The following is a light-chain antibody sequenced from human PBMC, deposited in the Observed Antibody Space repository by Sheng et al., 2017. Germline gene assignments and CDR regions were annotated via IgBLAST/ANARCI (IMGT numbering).Light chain of an antibody. J-gene: IGKJ1*01. CDR2: ATS. CDR1: QDIRNG. V-gene: IGKV1-6*01. CDR3: QQDHTYPRT. Sequence: IQMTQSPSSLSASVGDRVTITCRASQDIRNGLGWYQQKPGKAPKLLIYATSTLQSGVPSRFSGGGSGTDFTLTISSLQPDDFATYFCQQDHTYPRTFGQGTKVEVK.